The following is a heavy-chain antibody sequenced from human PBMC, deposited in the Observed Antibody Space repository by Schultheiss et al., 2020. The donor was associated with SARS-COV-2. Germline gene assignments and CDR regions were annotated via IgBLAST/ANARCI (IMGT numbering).Heavy chain of an antibody. CDR2: TSGSGNTK. J-gene: IGHJ6*02. CDR3: ARSPSMDV. Sequence: LSLTCTVSGGSISRSGYYWGWIRQSPGKGLEWVSHTSGSGNTKGYRDSVKGRFTISRDNAKNSLYLQMNSLRAADTAVYYCARSPSMDVWGQGTTVTVSS. CDR1: GGSISRSGYY. V-gene: IGHV3-11*04.